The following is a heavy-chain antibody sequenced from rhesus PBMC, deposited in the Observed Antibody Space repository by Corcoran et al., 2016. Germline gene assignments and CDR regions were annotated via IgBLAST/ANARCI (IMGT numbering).Heavy chain of an antibody. J-gene: IGHJ4*01. V-gene: IGHV3S16*01. CDR1: GFTFSSYG. CDR2: ISSTSSYR. Sequence: EVQLVESGGGLVQPGGSLRLSCAASGFTFSSYGMSWVRQAPGKGLEWVSSISSTSSYRYYADSVKGLFTVSRDNAKTSLSLQMNSLRDEDTAVYYCSSAYGNYGGYWGQGVLVTVSS. CDR3: SSAYGNYGGY. D-gene: IGHD4-35*01.